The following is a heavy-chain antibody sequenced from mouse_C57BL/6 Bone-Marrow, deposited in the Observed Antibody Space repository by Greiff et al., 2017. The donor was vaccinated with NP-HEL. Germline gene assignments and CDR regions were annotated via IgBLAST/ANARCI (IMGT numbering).Heavy chain of an antibody. CDR3: ARGGYYDYDGDFDV. CDR2: IDPSDSYT. V-gene: IGHV1-50*01. CDR1: GYTFTSYW. D-gene: IGHD2-4*01. Sequence: VQLQQPGAELVKPGASVKLSCKASGYTFTSYWMQWVKQRPGQGLEWIGEIDPSDSYTNYNQKFKGKATLTVDTSSSTAYMQLSSLTSEDSAVYYCARGGYYDYDGDFDVWGTGTTVTVSS. J-gene: IGHJ1*03.